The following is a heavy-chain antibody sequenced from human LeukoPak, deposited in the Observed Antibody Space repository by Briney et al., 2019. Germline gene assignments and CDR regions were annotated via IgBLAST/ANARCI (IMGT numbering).Heavy chain of an antibody. J-gene: IGHJ4*02. Sequence: GGSLRPSRAASGFTFISYGTSWDRQAPGKGLERVSGIGGSGGSTYYADSVKGRFTITRDNSRNTLYLQMNSLRAEDTAVYYCAKDRRDSDWSPLGYWGPGTLVTVSS. CDR2: IGGSGGST. CDR3: AKDRRDSDWSPLGY. CDR1: GFTFISYG. D-gene: IGHD6-19*01. V-gene: IGHV3-23*01.